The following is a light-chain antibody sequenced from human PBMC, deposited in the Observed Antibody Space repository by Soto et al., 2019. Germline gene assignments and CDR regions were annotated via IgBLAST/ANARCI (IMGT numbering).Light chain of an antibody. CDR3: QQYYTRLS. CDR1: QSVSSN. Sequence: EIVMAQSPATLSVSPGERATLSYRASQSVSSNLAWYNQKPGQAPKLLIFDASTRATGVPARFSGSGSGTEFTLTVSRMKSEDIAVYYCQQYYTRLSFGQGTRLEIK. J-gene: IGKJ5*01. V-gene: IGKV3-15*01. CDR2: DAS.